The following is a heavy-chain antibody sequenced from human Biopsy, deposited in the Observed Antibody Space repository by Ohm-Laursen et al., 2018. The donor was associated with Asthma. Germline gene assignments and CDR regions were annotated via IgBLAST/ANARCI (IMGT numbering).Heavy chain of an antibody. V-gene: IGHV3-30-3*01. Sequence: SLRLSCAASGFTFSGYTMNWVRQAPGKGLEWVAVISYDGSSIYYADSVKGRFTISRDNSRNTLYLQKNSLRADDTAVYYCARAGESDLVGGLDVWGQGTTVIVS. CDR3: ARAGESDLVGGLDV. CDR2: ISYDGSSI. D-gene: IGHD2-21*01. CDR1: GFTFSGYT. J-gene: IGHJ6*02.